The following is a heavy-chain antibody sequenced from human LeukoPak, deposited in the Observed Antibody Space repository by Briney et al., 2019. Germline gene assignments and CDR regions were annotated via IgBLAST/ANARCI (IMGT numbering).Heavy chain of an antibody. CDR1: GFTFSSYS. V-gene: IGHV3-21*01. Sequence: GGSLRLSCAASGFTFSSYSLNWVRQAPGKGLEWVSSISTSSSYIYYAESVKGRFTISRDNSKNTLYLQMNSLRAEDTAVYYCAKGATLWFGEFGYWGQGTLVTVSS. J-gene: IGHJ4*02. D-gene: IGHD3-10*01. CDR3: AKGATLWFGEFGY. CDR2: ISTSSSYI.